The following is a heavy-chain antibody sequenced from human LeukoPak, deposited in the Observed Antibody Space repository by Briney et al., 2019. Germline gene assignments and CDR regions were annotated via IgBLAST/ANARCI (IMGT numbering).Heavy chain of an antibody. Sequence: GGSLRLSCAASGFTFSDYALHWVRQAPGKGLEWVAIISHDGTNKYYADSVKGRFTISRDISKNTLYLQMNSLRAEDSALYLCAGDFRGLRWNYYFDYWGQGTLLTVSS. V-gene: IGHV3-30*04. CDR1: GFTFSDYA. CDR2: ISHDGTNK. CDR3: AGDFRGLRWNYYFDY. J-gene: IGHJ4*02. D-gene: IGHD4-23*01.